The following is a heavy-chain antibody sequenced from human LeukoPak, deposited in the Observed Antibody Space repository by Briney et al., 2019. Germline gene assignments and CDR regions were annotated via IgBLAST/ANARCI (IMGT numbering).Heavy chain of an antibody. CDR1: GDSISSNY. CDR2: IYNTEST. J-gene: IGHJ4*02. V-gene: IGHV4-59*01. Sequence: SETLSLTGTVSGDSISSNYWGWIRQTPTQGLEWNAYIYNTESTNYSPSLRSRLTIPLDTSRNQFSLKLSSVTAADTAVYYCARGPPFDSWGQGTLVTVSS. CDR3: ARGPPFDS.